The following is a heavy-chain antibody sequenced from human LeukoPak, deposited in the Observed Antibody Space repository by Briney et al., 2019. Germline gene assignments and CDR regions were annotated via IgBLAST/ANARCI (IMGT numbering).Heavy chain of an antibody. CDR1: GGSISSSNW. J-gene: IGHJ5*02. Sequence: PSGTLSLTCAVSGGSISSSNWWSWVRQPPGKGLEWIGEIYHSGSTNYNPSLKSRVTISVDKSKNQFSLKLSSVTAADTAVYYCARVSRTPTTVTTPGGNWFDPGAREPWSPSPQ. V-gene: IGHV4-4*02. CDR2: IYHSGST. D-gene: IGHD4-17*01. CDR3: ARVSRTPTTVTTPGGNWFDP.